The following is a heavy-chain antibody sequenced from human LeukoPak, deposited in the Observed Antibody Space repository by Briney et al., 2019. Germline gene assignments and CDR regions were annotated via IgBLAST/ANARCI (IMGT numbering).Heavy chain of an antibody. D-gene: IGHD3-22*01. J-gene: IGHJ3*02. Sequence: PSETLSLTCAVYGGSFSGYYWSWIRQPPGKGLEWIGEIYHSGSTNYNPSLKSRVTISVDKSKNQFSLKLSSVTAADTAVYYCASYYDSSGYYNDAFDIWGQGTMVTVSS. CDR2: IYHSGST. CDR1: GGSFSGYY. CDR3: ASYYDSSGYYNDAFDI. V-gene: IGHV4-34*01.